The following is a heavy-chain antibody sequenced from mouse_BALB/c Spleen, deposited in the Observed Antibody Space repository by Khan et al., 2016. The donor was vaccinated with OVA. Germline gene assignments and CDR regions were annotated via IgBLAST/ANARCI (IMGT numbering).Heavy chain of an antibody. J-gene: IGHJ3*01. CDR3: ARTNDREAFAY. CDR1: GDSITSGY. CDR2: MIYTGYT. Sequence: EVQLQESGPSLVKPSQTLSLTCSVTGDSITSGYWSWIRKFPGNKLEYMGYMIYTGYTDYNPSLNSRIAITRHTSRNQYCLQWSSVTDEDTAKYYGARTNDREAFAYWGQGTLVTVSA. D-gene: IGHD2-14*01. V-gene: IGHV3-8*02.